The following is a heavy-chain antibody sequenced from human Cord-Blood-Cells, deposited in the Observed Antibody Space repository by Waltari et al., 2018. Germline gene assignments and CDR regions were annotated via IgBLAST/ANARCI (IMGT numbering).Heavy chain of an antibody. D-gene: IGHD2-15*01. CDR2: ISYDGSNK. J-gene: IGHJ6*02. Sequence: QVQLVESGGGVVQPGRSLRLSCAASGFTFSSYAMHWVRQAPGKGLEWVAVISYDGSNKDYADSVKGRFTISRDNSKNTLYLQMNSLRAEDTAVYYCARDCKKGGRYYYGMDVWGQGTTVTVSS. V-gene: IGHV3-30-3*01. CDR3: ARDCKKGGRYYYGMDV. CDR1: GFTFSSYA.